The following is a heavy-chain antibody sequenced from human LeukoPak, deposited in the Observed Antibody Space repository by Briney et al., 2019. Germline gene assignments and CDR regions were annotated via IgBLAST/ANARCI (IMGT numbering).Heavy chain of an antibody. CDR1: GGSISGYY. J-gene: IGHJ3*02. CDR2: INHSGST. V-gene: IGHV4-34*01. CDR3: ARMLDSSGYYNDAFDI. D-gene: IGHD3-22*01. Sequence: SETLSLTCTVSGGSISGYYWSWIRQPPGKGLEWIGEINHSGSTNYNPSLKSRVTISVDTSKNQFSLKLSSVTAADTAVYYCARMLDSSGYYNDAFDIWGQGTMVTVSS.